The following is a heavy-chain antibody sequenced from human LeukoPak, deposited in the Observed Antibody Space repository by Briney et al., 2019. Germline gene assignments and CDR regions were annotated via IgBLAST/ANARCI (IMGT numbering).Heavy chain of an antibody. Sequence: PGGSLRLSCTASGFTFSRYLMHWVRQAPGKGLVGVSRINGDGTITTYADSVKGRFTVSRDNAKNTLYLQMNSLRAEDTAVYYCARETYYYGSGSYYKGQFWGQGTLVAVSS. V-gene: IGHV3-74*01. CDR2: INGDGTIT. J-gene: IGHJ4*02. D-gene: IGHD3-10*01. CDR3: ARETYYYGSGSYYKGQF. CDR1: GFTFSRYL.